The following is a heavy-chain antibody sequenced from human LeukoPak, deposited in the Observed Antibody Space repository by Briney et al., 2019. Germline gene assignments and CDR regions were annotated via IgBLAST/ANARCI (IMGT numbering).Heavy chain of an antibody. V-gene: IGHV4-38-2*01. J-gene: IGHJ4*02. Sequence: PSATLSLTCAVSGYSISSGYYWGWIRQPPGKGLEWIGSIYHSGSTYYNPSLKSRVTISVDTSKNQFSLKLSSVTAADTAVYYCASYYDILTGIRGDYWGQGTLVTVSS. CDR2: IYHSGST. CDR3: ASYYDILTGIRGDY. CDR1: GYSISSGYY. D-gene: IGHD3-9*01.